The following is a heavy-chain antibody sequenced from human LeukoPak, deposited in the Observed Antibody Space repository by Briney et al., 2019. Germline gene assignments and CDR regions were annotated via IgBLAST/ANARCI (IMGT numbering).Heavy chain of an antibody. V-gene: IGHV1-8*01. Sequence: ASVKVSCKASGYTFTSYDINWVRQATGQGLEWMGWMNPNSGNTGYAQKFQGRVTMTRNTSISTAYMELSSLRSEDTAVYYCARGLTIGYYYYYGMDVWGQRTTVTVSS. D-gene: IGHD3-16*01. J-gene: IGHJ6*02. CDR1: GYTFTSYD. CDR2: MNPNSGNT. CDR3: ARGLTIGYYYYYGMDV.